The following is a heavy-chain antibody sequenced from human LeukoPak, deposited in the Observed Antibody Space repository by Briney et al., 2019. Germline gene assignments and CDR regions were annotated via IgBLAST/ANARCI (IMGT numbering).Heavy chain of an antibody. D-gene: IGHD2-15*01. CDR3: ARDLSLYCSGGSCYSLNY. V-gene: IGHV3-48*03. CDR2: ISSSGSTI. J-gene: IGHJ4*02. CDR1: GYDSISTYY. Sequence: LSLTCSVSGYDSISTYYWNWVRQVPGKGLEWVSYISSSGSTIYYADSVKGRFTISRDNAKNSLYLQMNSLRAEDTAVYYCARDLSLYCSGGSCYSLNYWGQGTLVTVSS.